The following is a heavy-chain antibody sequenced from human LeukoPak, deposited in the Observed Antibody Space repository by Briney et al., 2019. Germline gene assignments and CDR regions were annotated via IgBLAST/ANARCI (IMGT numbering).Heavy chain of an antibody. V-gene: IGHV3-21*01. Sequence: GGSLRLSCTASGFTFNTYTMNWVRQAPGKGPEWISSIGRSSIDKYYADSVRGRFTISRDNAKNSLYVQMCSLRVEDTAVYYCVGGDSRELWGQGTLVTVSS. CDR3: VGGDSREL. CDR2: IGRSSIDK. CDR1: GFTFNTYT. D-gene: IGHD3-22*01. J-gene: IGHJ4*02.